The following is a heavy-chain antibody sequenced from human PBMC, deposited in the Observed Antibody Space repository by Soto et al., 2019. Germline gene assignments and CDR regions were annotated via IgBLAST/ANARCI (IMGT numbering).Heavy chain of an antibody. J-gene: IGHJ2*01. V-gene: IGHV1-46*04. CDR2: INPSRKST. CDR3: ARENYDDFSVLKGWHFDL. CDR1: GDTLSSPW. Sequence: VASVKVSCKASGDTLSSPWMHWVRQAPGQGHEWMGVINPSRKSTIYAQRLQGRVTMTRDTSTNTVYMELRYLRSEDTAFYYCARENYDDFSVLKGWHFDLWGRRTLVTVSS. D-gene: IGHD3-3*01.